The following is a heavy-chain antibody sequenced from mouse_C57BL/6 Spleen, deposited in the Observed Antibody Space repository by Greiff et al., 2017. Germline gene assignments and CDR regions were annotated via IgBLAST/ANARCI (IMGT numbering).Heavy chain of an antibody. V-gene: IGHV5-9-1*02. CDR2: ISSGGDYI. J-gene: IGHJ2*01. CDR1: GFTFSSYA. D-gene: IGHD1-1*01. CDR3: TRGYGSSYFDY. Sequence: DVQLVESGEGLVKPGGSLKLSCAASGFTFSSYAMSWVRQTPEKRLEWVAYISSGGDYIYYADTVKGRFTISRDNARNTLYLQMSSLKSEDTAMYYCTRGYGSSYFDYWGQGTTLTVSS.